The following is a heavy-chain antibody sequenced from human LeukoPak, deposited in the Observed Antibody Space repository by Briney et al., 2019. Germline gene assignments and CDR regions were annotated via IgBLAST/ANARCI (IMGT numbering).Heavy chain of an antibody. D-gene: IGHD3-22*01. Sequence: GASVKVSCKASGYTFTGYYMHWVRQAPGRGLEWMGWINPNSGGTNYAQKFQGRVTMTRDTSISTAYMELSRLRSDDTAVYYCARAFYDSSGRYYYYYMDVWGKGTTVTVSS. CDR3: ARAFYDSSGRYYYYYMDV. CDR1: GYTFTGYY. J-gene: IGHJ6*03. CDR2: INPNSGGT. V-gene: IGHV1-2*02.